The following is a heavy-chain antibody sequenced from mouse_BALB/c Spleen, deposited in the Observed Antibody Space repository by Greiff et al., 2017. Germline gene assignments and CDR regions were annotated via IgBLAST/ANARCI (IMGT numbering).Heavy chain of an antibody. CDR1: GYTFTSYW. Sequence: QVQLQQPGAELVKPGASVKMSCKASGYTFTSYWMHWVKQRPGQGLEWIGTIDPSDSYTSYNQKFKGKATLTVDTSSSTAYMQLSSLTSEDSAVYYCTRSHYPYAMDYWGQGTSVTVSS. J-gene: IGHJ4*01. CDR3: TRSHYPYAMDY. D-gene: IGHD1-2*01. CDR2: IDPSDSYT. V-gene: IGHV1S127*01.